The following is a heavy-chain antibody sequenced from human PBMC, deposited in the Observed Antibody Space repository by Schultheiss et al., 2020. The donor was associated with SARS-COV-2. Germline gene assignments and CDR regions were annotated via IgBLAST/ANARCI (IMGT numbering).Heavy chain of an antibody. Sequence: GGSLRLSCAASGFTFSSYAMHWVRQAPGKGLEWVAVISYDGSNKYYADSVKGRFTISRDNAKKSLYLQMNSLRAEDTAVYYCARGYDSSGYYLYYYYYGMDVWGQGTTVTVSS. D-gene: IGHD3-22*01. CDR1: GFTFSSYA. CDR2: ISYDGSNK. V-gene: IGHV3-30*01. J-gene: IGHJ6*02. CDR3: ARGYDSSGYYLYYYYYGMDV.